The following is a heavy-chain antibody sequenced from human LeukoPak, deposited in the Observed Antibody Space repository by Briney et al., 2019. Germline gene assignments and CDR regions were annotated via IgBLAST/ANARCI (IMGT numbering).Heavy chain of an antibody. CDR2: IYTSGST. V-gene: IGHV4-61*02. D-gene: IGHD6-13*01. J-gene: IGHJ6*04. CDR3: ARAVRQQQSLDV. Sequence: SETLSLTCTVSGGSISSGSYYWSWIRQPAGKGLEWIGRIYTSGSTNYNPSLKSRVTMSVDTSKNQFSLKLSSVTAADTAVYYCARAVRQQQSLDVWGKGTTVTISS. CDR1: GGSISSGSYY.